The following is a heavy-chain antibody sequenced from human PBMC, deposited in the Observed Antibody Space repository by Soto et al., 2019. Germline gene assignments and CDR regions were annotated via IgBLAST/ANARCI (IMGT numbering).Heavy chain of an antibody. D-gene: IGHD4-17*01. CDR3: AIADYGDDDY. CDR2: IKAYSGNT. J-gene: IGHJ4*02. Sequence: QLQLVQSGAEAKKPGASVKVSCKASGYTFGTSTISWLRQAPGKGLEWMGWIKAYSGNTNYAPKLQGRVTMTTDTPTSTAYMELTSLTTDDTATYYCAIADYGDDDYWGQGTLVTVSS. CDR1: GYTFGTST. V-gene: IGHV1-18*04.